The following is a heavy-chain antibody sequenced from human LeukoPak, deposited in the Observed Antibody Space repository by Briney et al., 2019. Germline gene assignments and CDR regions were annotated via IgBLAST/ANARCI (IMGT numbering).Heavy chain of an antibody. CDR1: GGTFSRYA. J-gene: IGHJ5*02. Sequence: GASVKVSCKASGGTFSRYAISWVRQAPGQGREWMGGIMPIFGTADYAQKLQGRVTISADKSTSTAYMELSSLRSEDTAVYYCARALNYYDILTGSNWFDPWGQGTLVTVSS. D-gene: IGHD3-9*01. CDR2: IMPIFGTA. V-gene: IGHV1-69*06. CDR3: ARALNYYDILTGSNWFDP.